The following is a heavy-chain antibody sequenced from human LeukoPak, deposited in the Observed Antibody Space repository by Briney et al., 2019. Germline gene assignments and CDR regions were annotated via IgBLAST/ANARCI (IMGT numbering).Heavy chain of an antibody. D-gene: IGHD5-18*01. V-gene: IGHV3-33*06. J-gene: IGHJ4*02. CDR2: IWYDGSNK. Sequence: GGSLRLSCAASGFTFSSYGMHWVRQAPGKGLEWVAVIWYDGSNKYYADSVKGRFTISRDNSKNTLYLQMNSLRAEDTAVYYCAKDLLADTAIGPGYWGQGTLVTVSS. CDR3: AKDLLADTAIGPGY. CDR1: GFTFSSYG.